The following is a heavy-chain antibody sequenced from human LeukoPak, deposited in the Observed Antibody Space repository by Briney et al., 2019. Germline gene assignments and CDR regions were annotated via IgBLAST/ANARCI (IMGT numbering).Heavy chain of an antibody. CDR3: ARGEIYYDLNYDYFDY. V-gene: IGHV1-46*01. CDR2: INPSGGST. CDR1: GYTFTTYG. J-gene: IGHJ4*02. Sequence: ASVKVSCKASGYTFTTYGISWVRQAPGQGLEWMGIINPSGGSTSYAQKFQGRVTMTRDTSTSTVYMELSSLRSEDTAVYYCARGEIYYDLNYDYFDYWGQGTLVTVSS. D-gene: IGHD3-3*01.